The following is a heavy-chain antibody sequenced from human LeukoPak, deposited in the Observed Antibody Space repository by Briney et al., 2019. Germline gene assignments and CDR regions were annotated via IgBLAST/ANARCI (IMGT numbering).Heavy chain of an antibody. Sequence: SVKVSCKASGGTFSSYAISWVRQAPGQGLEWMGRIIPILGIANYAQKFQGRATITADKSTSTAYMELSSLRSEDTAVYYCARGGDSSWYQASWGQGTLVTVSS. CDR3: ARGGDSSWYQAS. J-gene: IGHJ5*02. V-gene: IGHV1-69*04. CDR2: IIPILGIA. CDR1: GGTFSSYA. D-gene: IGHD6-13*01.